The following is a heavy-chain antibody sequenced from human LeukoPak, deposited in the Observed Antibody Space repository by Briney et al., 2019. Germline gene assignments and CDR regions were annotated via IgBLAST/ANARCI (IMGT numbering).Heavy chain of an antibody. CDR3: AKNGGSQCYSHLDS. Sequence: PGGSLRLSCAASGFTFSSYAMSWVCQAPGKGLEWVSGTSGSGGSTYYAGSVKGRFTISRDNSKNTLYLQMHSLRVEDTAVYYCAKNGGSQCYSHLDSWGQGTLVTVSS. V-gene: IGHV3-23*01. CDR1: GFTFSSYA. J-gene: IGHJ4*02. D-gene: IGHD2-15*01. CDR2: TSGSGGST.